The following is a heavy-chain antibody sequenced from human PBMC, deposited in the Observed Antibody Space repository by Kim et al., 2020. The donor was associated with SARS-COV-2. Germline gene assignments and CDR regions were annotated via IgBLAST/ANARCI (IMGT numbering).Heavy chain of an antibody. CDR3: ARAFRDGYNNIGLDY. J-gene: IGHJ4*02. V-gene: IGHV1-3*01. CDR2: INAGNGNT. D-gene: IGHD5-12*01. CDR1: GYTFTSYA. Sequence: ASVKVSCKASGYTFTSYAMHWVRQAPGQRLEWMGWINAGNGNTKYSQKFQGRVTITRDTSASTAYMELSSLRSEDTAVYYCARAFRDGYNNIGLDYWGQGTLVTVSS.